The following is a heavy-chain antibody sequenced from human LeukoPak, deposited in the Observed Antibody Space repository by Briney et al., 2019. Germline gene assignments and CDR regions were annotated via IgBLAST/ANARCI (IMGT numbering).Heavy chain of an antibody. CDR2: IKQEGSEK. D-gene: IGHD2-2*01. Sequence: GGSLRLSCAASGFTFSSYWMSWVPQAPGKGLEWVANIKQEGSEKYYVDSVKGRFTISRDNAKNSLYLHMNSLGAEDTAVYYCARIVVVPAAMKLYYYYGMDVWGQGTTVTVSS. V-gene: IGHV3-7*01. CDR3: ARIVVVPAAMKLYYYYGMDV. CDR1: GFTFSSYW. J-gene: IGHJ6*02.